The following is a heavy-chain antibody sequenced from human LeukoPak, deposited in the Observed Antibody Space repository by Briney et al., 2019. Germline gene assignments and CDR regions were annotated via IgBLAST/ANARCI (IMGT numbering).Heavy chain of an antibody. D-gene: IGHD3-3*01. V-gene: IGHV1-46*01. J-gene: IGHJ6*03. Sequence: AASVKVSCTASGYTFTSYYMHWVRQAPGQGLEWMGIINPSGGSTSYAQKFQGRVTMTRDTSTSTVYMELSSLRSEDTAVYYWARDLKSANTDFWSGYYAPPYYYYYMDVWGKGTTVTVSS. CDR2: INPSGGST. CDR3: ARDLKSANTDFWSGYYAPPYYYYYMDV. CDR1: GYTFTSYY.